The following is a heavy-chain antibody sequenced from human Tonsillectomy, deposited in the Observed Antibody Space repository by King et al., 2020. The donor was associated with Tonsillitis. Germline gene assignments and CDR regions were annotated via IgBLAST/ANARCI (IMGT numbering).Heavy chain of an antibody. J-gene: IGHJ4*02. Sequence: QLQESGPGLVKPSETLSLTCAVSGYSISSGYYWGWIRQPPGKGLEWIGSIYHSGSTYYNPSLKSRVTISVDTSKNQFSLKLSSVTAADTAVYYCARNYYDSSGIYFDHWGQGTLVTVSS. CDR2: IYHSGST. V-gene: IGHV4-38-2*01. D-gene: IGHD3-22*01. CDR3: ARNYYDSSGIYFDH. CDR1: GYSISSGYY.